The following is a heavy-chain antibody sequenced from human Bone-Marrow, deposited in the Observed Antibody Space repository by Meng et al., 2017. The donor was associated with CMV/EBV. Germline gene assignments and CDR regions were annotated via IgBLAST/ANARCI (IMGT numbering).Heavy chain of an antibody. Sequence: GESLKISCATSGFTFSLHWMAWVRQAPGKGLEWVANINKDGSETYHVDSVEGRFTVSRDNAKNSLYLQMNSLRAEDTAVYYCARDPKGRLRLDYWGQGTLVTVSS. CDR2: INKDGSET. V-gene: IGHV3-7*01. D-gene: IGHD4-17*01. J-gene: IGHJ4*02. CDR3: ARDPKGRLRLDY. CDR1: GFTFSLHW.